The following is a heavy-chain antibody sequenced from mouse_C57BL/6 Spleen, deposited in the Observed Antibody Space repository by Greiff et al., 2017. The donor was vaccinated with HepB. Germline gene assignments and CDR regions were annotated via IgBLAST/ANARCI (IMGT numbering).Heavy chain of an antibody. CDR3: ARLGWNYFDY. CDR1: GYTFTDYY. Sequence: VQLQQSGPELVKPGASVKISCKASGYTFTDYYMNWVKQSHGKSLEWIGDINPNNGGTSYNQKFKGKATLTVDKSSSTAYMELRSLTSEDSAVYYCARLGWNYFDYWGQGTTLTVSS. D-gene: IGHD3-3*01. J-gene: IGHJ2*01. V-gene: IGHV1-26*01. CDR2: INPNNGGT.